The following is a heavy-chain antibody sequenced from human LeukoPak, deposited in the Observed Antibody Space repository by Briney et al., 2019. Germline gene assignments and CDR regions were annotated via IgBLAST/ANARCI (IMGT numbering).Heavy chain of an antibody. Sequence: SGTLPLTCGVSGGSITNTNYWTWVRQPPGKGLEWIGEVNLQGSTNYNPSLMGRVAISVDTSENHISLQLTSVTAADTAVYYCAREGGPYRPLDYSGQGTLATVSS. V-gene: IGHV4-4*02. CDR1: GGSITNTNY. J-gene: IGHJ4*02. CDR2: VNLQGST. CDR3: AREGGPYRPLDY.